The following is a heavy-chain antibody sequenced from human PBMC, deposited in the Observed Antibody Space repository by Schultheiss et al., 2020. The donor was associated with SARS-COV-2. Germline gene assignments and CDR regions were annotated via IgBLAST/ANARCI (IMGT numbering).Heavy chain of an antibody. J-gene: IGHJ3*02. V-gene: IGHV4-39*07. Sequence: SQTLSLTCTVSGGSVSSGSYYWSWIRQPPGKGLEWIGEINHSGSTNYNPSLKSRVTISVDKSKNQFSLKLSSVTAADTAVYYCARWFRPGGGAFDIWGQGTMVTVSS. D-gene: IGHD3-10*01. CDR2: INHSGST. CDR1: GGSVSSGSYY. CDR3: ARWFRPGGGAFDI.